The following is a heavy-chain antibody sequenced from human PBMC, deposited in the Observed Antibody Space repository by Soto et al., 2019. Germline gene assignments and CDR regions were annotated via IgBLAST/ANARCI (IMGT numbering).Heavy chain of an antibody. CDR1: GFTFSNAW. CDR3: TTDPRWSYYDYFDY. J-gene: IGHJ4*02. V-gene: IGHV3-15*07. CDR2: IKSKTDGGTT. Sequence: GGSLRLSCAASGFTFSNAWMNWVRQAPGKGLEWVGRIKSKTDGGTTDYAAPVKGRFTISRDDSKNTLYLQMNSLKTEDTAVYYCTTDPRWSYYDYFDYWGQGTLVTVSS. D-gene: IGHD1-26*01.